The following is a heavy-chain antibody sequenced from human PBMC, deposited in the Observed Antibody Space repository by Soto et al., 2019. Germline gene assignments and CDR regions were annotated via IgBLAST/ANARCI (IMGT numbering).Heavy chain of an antibody. CDR1: GFTFSSYA. D-gene: IGHD1-7*01. V-gene: IGHV3-23*01. Sequence: EAQLLESGGGLVQPGGSLRLSCAASGFTFSSYAMSWVRQAPGKGLEWVSSISGSGGSTYYADSVKGRFTISRDNSKNTLYLQMNSLRAEDTAVYYCAKDAGGGTTGHYYYAMDVWGQGTTVTVSS. J-gene: IGHJ6*02. CDR3: AKDAGGGTTGHYYYAMDV. CDR2: ISGSGGST.